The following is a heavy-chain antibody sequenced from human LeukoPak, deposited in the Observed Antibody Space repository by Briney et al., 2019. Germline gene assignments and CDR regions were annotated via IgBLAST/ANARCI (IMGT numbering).Heavy chain of an antibody. CDR2: IIPIFGTA. CDR3: ARDVPQSHAFDI. CDR1: GGTFSSYA. Sequence: GASVKVSCKASGGTFSSYAICWVRQAPGQGLEWMGGIIPIFGTANYAQKFQGRVTITTDESTSTAYMELSSLRSEDTAVYYCARDVPQSHAFDIWGQGTMVTVSS. V-gene: IGHV1-69*05. J-gene: IGHJ3*02.